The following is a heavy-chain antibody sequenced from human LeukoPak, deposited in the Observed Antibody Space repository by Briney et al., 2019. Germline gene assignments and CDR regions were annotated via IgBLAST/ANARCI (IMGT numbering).Heavy chain of an antibody. CDR2: IYYSGST. J-gene: IGHJ5*02. D-gene: IGHD2-8*01. V-gene: IGHV4-39*01. CDR3: ARGGGYCTNNVCPPWFDP. Sequence: SETLSLTCTVSGGSISSSSYYWGWIRQPPGKGLEWIVSIYYSGSTHYNPSLKSRVTISVDTSKNQFSLKLSSVTAADTAVYYCARGGGYCTNNVCPPWFDPWGQGALVTVSS. CDR1: GGSISSSSYY.